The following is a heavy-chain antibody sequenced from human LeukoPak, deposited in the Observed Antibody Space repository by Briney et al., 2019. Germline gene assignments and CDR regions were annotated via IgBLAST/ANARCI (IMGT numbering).Heavy chain of an antibody. D-gene: IGHD3-3*01. CDR1: GFTFSSYS. CDR3: ARDLAIFGVVMYNWFDP. Sequence: AGGSLRLSCAASGFTFSSYSMNWVRQAPGKGLEWVSSISSSSSYIYYADSVKGRFTISRDNAKNSLYLQMNSLRAEDTAVYYCARDLAIFGVVMYNWFDPRGQGTLVTVSS. V-gene: IGHV3-21*01. J-gene: IGHJ5*02. CDR2: ISSSSSYI.